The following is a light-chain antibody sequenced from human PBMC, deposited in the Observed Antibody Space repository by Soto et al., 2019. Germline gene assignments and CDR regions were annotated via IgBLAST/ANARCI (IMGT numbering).Light chain of an antibody. Sequence: DIQMTQSPSSVSASVGDRVTITCRASQAISSWLAWYQQKPGKAPKLLIYAASSLQGGVPSRFSCSGSGTDFTLTINSLQPEDFATYYCQQANSFPITFGQGTRLEIK. CDR1: QAISSW. CDR3: QQANSFPIT. V-gene: IGKV1D-12*01. CDR2: AAS. J-gene: IGKJ5*01.